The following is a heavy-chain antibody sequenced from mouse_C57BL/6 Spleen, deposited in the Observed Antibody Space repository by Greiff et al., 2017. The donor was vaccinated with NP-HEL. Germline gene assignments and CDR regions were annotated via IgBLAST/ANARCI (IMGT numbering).Heavy chain of an antibody. J-gene: IGHJ3*01. V-gene: IGHV1-31*01. CDR3: ARIYDGYYGAWFAY. CDR2: IYPYNGVS. Sequence: EVKVVESGPELVKPGASVKISCKASGYSFTGYYMHWVKQSHGNILDWIGYIYPYNGVSSYNQKFKGKATLTVDKSSSTAYMELRSLTSEDSAVYYCARIYDGYYGAWFAYWGQGTLVTVSA. D-gene: IGHD2-3*01. CDR1: GYSFTGYY.